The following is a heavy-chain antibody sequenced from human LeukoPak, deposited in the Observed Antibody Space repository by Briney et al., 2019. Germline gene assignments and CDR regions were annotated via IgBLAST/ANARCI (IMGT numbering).Heavy chain of an antibody. CDR1: GFTFSSYG. CDR3: AKDSLGYSNYPYYFDY. D-gene: IGHD4-11*01. V-gene: IGHV3-30*02. CDR2: IRYDGSNK. Sequence: GGSLRLSCAASGFTFSSYGMHWVRQAPGKGLEWVAFIRYDGSNKYYADSVKGRFTISRDNSKNTLYLQMNSLRAEDTAVYYCAKDSLGYSNYPYYFDYWGQGTLVTASS. J-gene: IGHJ4*02.